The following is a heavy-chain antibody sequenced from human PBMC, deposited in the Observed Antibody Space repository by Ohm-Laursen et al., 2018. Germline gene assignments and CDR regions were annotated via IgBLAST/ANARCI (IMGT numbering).Heavy chain of an antibody. CDR2: ISGSGGST. CDR1: GFTFSSYA. Sequence: SLRLSCAASGFTFSSYAMSWVRQAPGRGLEWVSTISGSGGSTYYADSVKGRFTISRDNSKNTLYLQMNSLRAEDTAVYYCAKGGAMGQQLGHFDYWGQGTLVTVSS. V-gene: IGHV3-23*01. CDR3: AKGGAMGQQLGHFDY. J-gene: IGHJ4*02. D-gene: IGHD2-2*01.